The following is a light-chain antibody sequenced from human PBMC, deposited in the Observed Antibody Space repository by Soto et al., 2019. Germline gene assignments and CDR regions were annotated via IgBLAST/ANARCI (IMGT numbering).Light chain of an antibody. CDR2: KAY. CDR1: QTISSW. Sequence: DMQVTRWRSTLAVWVGDRGAITCLASQTISSWLAWYQQKPGKAPKLLIYKAYTVKSGVPSRFSGSRSGTEYTLTISSLQPDHFATNYCQPYSSYSEAFGQGTKVDIK. J-gene: IGKJ1*01. V-gene: IGKV1-5*03. CDR3: QPYSSYSEA.